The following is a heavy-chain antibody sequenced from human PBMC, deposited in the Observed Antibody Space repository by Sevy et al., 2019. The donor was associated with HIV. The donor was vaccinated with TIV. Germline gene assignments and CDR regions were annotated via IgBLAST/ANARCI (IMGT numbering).Heavy chain of an antibody. D-gene: IGHD3-16*01. Sequence: GGSLRLSCAASGFRFSDYSMHWVRQAPGKGLEWVAVISYKGKNNKYIVDSGKDRFTISRDNSKNTLFLQMNSLRAEDSAIYYCARDRGEILHSAFDYWGQGTLVTVSS. CDR3: ARDRGEILHSAFDY. CDR1: GFRFSDYS. V-gene: IGHV3-30*14. CDR2: ISYKGKNNK. J-gene: IGHJ4*02.